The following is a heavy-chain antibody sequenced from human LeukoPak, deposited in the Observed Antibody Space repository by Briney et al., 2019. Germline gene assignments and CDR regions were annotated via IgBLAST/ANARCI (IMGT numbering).Heavy chain of an antibody. J-gene: IGHJ4*02. CDR1: GFTFGSYA. Sequence: GGSLRLSCAASGFTFGSYAMSWVRQAPGKGLEWVSAISGSGGSTYYADSVKGRFTISRDNSKNTLYLQMNSLRAEDTAVYYCARETLRDSVVAATPAYWGQGTLVTVSS. CDR3: ARETLRDSVVAATPAY. D-gene: IGHD2-15*01. CDR2: ISGSGGST. V-gene: IGHV3-23*01.